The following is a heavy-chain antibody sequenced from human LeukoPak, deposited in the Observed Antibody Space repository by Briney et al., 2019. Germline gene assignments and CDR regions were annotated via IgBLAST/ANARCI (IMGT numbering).Heavy chain of an antibody. CDR1: VYTFTSYY. D-gene: IGHD5-12*01. CDR2: INPSGVST. V-gene: IGHV1-46*01. Sequence: GASLKVSCTASVYTFTSYYMHWVGQAPGHALEWMGIINPSGVSTSYAQKFQGRVTLTRDTSTGTVYMELSSLRSEDTAVYYCARDYPLRGGYPLYYFDYWGQGTLVTVSS. CDR3: ARDYPLRGGYPLYYFDY. J-gene: IGHJ4*02.